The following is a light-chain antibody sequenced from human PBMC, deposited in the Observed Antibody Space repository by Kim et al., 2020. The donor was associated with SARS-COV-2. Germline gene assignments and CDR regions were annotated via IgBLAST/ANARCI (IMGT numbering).Light chain of an antibody. CDR3: QQYSTYSYS. CDR1: QGVDRW. V-gene: IGKV1-5*01. CDR2: DAT. J-gene: IGKJ2*03. Sequence: AFIGDRVSIPCRASQGVDRWLAWYQQRPGKAPKLLIYDATDLKSGVPSRFSGRGSGTEFTLTITSLQPDDFGTYYCQQYSTYSYSLSQGTKLEI.